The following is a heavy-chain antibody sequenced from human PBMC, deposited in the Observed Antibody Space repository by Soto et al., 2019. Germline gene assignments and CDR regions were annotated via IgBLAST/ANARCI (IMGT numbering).Heavy chain of an antibody. CDR3: SRQASDFWSGKPQYYMDV. V-gene: IGHV3-73*01. J-gene: IGHJ6*03. Sequence: GGSLRLSCAASGFTFIGSALHWVRQASGKGLEWVGRIRSKANNYATAYGASVKGRFTISRDDSKNTAYLQMNSLKTEDTAVYYCSRQASDFWSGKPQYYMDVWGKGTTVTVSS. CDR1: GFTFIGSA. D-gene: IGHD3-3*01. CDR2: IRSKANNYAT.